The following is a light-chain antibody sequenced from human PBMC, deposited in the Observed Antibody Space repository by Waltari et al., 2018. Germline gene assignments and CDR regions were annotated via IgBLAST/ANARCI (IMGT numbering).Light chain of an antibody. CDR3: QVWGIDSDPSVV. Sequence: SYVLTQPPSVSVAPGRTARITCGGNNIGTKTAHWYQQKPGQAPVMVVYDDIDRPSGSPEGFSGSNSGNTATLIINRVEAGDDADYYCQVWGIDSDPSVVFGGGTKLTVL. CDR2: DDI. V-gene: IGLV3-21*03. CDR1: NIGTKT. J-gene: IGLJ2*01.